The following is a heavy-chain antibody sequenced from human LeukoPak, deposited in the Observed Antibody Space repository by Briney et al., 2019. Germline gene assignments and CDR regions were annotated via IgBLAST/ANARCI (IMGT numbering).Heavy chain of an antibody. CDR1: GFTFSSYA. Sequence: GGSLRLSCAASGFTFSSYAMSWVRQAPGKGLEWVSAISGSGGSTYYADSVKGRFTISRDNSKNTLYLQMNSLRAEDTAVYYCAKSRGRWGTTYSFDYWGQGTLVTVSS. CDR2: ISGSGGST. CDR3: AKSRGRWGTTYSFDY. J-gene: IGHJ4*02. V-gene: IGHV3-23*01. D-gene: IGHD3-16*01.